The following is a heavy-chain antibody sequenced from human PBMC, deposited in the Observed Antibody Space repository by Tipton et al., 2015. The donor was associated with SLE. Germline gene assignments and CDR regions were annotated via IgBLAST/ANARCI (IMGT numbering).Heavy chain of an antibody. J-gene: IGHJ2*01. Sequence: VSGGSISSYYWSWIRQPPGKGLEWIGYIYYSGSTNYNPSLKSRVTISVDTSKNQFSLKLSSVTAADTAVYYCAAQPVAGLWYFDLWGRGTLVTVSS. CDR2: IYYSGST. CDR1: GGSISSYY. D-gene: IGHD1-14*01. CDR3: AAQPVAGLWYFDL. V-gene: IGHV4-59*01.